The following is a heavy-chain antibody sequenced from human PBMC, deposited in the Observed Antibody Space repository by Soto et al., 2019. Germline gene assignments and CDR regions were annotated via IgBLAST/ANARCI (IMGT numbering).Heavy chain of an antibody. CDR2: IKQDGSEK. CDR1: GFTFSSYW. V-gene: IGHV3-7*03. D-gene: IGHD2-21*02. J-gene: IGHJ4*02. Sequence: EVQLVEAGGGLVQPGGSLRLSCAASGFTFSSYWMSWVRQAPGKGLEWVANIKQDGSEKYYVDSVKGRFTISRDNAKNSLYLQMNSFRAEDTGVYYCARVKSDASFDYWGQGTLVTVSS. CDR3: ARVKSDASFDY.